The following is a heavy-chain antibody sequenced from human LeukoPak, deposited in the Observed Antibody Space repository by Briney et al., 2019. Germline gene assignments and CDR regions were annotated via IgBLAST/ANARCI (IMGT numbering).Heavy chain of an antibody. CDR1: GFTFSSYS. Sequence: GGSLRLSCAASGFTFSSYSMNWVRQAPGKGLEWISSISGSSSYIYYADSVKGRFTISRDNAKNSLYLQMDSLRAEDTAVYYCARLFVYGSGAEAFDYWGQGALVTVSS. V-gene: IGHV3-21*06. J-gene: IGHJ4*02. CDR3: ARLFVYGSGAEAFDY. D-gene: IGHD3-10*01. CDR2: ISGSSSYI.